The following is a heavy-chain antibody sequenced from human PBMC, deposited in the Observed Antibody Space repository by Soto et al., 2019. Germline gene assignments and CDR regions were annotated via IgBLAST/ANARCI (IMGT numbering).Heavy chain of an antibody. CDR1: GYTFTSYA. CDR2: INAGNGNT. D-gene: IGHD3-22*01. Sequence: QVQLVQSGAEVKKPGASVKVSCKASGYTFTSYAMHWVRQAPGQRLEWMGWINAGNGNTKYSQKFQGRVTITRDTSASTAYMELSSLRSEDTAVYYCARDYYDSSGFYWYFDLWGRGTLVTVSS. V-gene: IGHV1-3*01. J-gene: IGHJ2*01. CDR3: ARDYYDSSGFYWYFDL.